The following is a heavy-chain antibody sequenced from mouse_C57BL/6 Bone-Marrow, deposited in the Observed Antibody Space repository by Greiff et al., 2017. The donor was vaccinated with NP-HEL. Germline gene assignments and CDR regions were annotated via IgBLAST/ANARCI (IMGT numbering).Heavy chain of an antibody. V-gene: IGHV1-82*01. CDR2: IYPGDGDT. J-gene: IGHJ4*01. CDR3: ARWLLRSYYYAMDY. D-gene: IGHD2-3*01. CDR1: GYAFSSSW. Sequence: VKLQQSGPELVKPGASVKISCKASGYAFSSSWMNWVKQRPGKGLERIGRIYPGDGDTNYNGKFKGKATLTADKSSSTAYMQLSSLTSADSAVYFCARWLLRSYYYAMDYWGQGTSVTVSS.